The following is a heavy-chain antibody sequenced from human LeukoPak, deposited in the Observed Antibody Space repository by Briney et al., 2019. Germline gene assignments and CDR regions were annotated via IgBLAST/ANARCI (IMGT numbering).Heavy chain of an antibody. CDR1: GCTVSSYA. V-gene: IGHV1-69*13. J-gene: IGHJ5*02. Sequence: GASVKVSCKGSGCTVSSYAISWVRQGPGQGLEWMGGIIAIFGTANYAQKFHGRVTITADASTSTAYKDLSSLRPEDTAVYYCANRITMVRGAKPNNWFDPQGKGTLVTVSS. CDR2: IIAIFGTA. CDR3: ANRITMVRGAKPNNWFDP. D-gene: IGHD3-10*01.